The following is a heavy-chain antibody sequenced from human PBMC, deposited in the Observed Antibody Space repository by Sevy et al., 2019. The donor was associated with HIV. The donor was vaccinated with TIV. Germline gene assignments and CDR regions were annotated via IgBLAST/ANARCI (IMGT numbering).Heavy chain of an antibody. CDR2: IAVGNDKT. V-gene: IGHV1-58*01. Sequence: GASVKVSCKTSGFTFATSAVQWVRRARGQRLEWIGWIAVGNDKTNYVQNFQDRVTITRDMSTTTAYIELRSLRSDDTAVYYCAAGDIPTNSGYLYWGQGTLVTVSS. J-gene: IGHJ4*02. D-gene: IGHD3-22*01. CDR1: GFTFATSA. CDR3: AAGDIPTNSGYLY.